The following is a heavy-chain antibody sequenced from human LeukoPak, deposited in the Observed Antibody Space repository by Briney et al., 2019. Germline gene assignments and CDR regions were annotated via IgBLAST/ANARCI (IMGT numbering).Heavy chain of an antibody. D-gene: IGHD6-13*01. CDR2: IYTSGST. CDR1: GGSISSYY. V-gene: IGHV4-4*07. J-gene: IGHJ5*02. Sequence: SETLSLTCTVSGGSISSYYWSWIRQPAGKGLEWIGRIYTSGSTNYNPSLKSRVTMSVDTSKNQFSLKLSSVTAADTAVYYCARIHRGSSSSWYKIDPWGQGTLATVSS. CDR3: ARIHRGSSSSWYKIDP.